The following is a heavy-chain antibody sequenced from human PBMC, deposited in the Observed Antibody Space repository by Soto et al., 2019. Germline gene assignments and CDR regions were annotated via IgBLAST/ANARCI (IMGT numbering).Heavy chain of an antibody. Sequence: GGSLRLSCAASGFTFSRYAMSWVRQAPGKGLEWVSAISGSGGSTYYADSVKGRFTISRDNSKNTLYLQMNSLRAEDTAVYYCAKDPARITIFGVVPWGMDVWGQGTTVTVSS. CDR1: GFTFSRYA. V-gene: IGHV3-23*01. CDR2: ISGSGGST. J-gene: IGHJ6*02. CDR3: AKDPARITIFGVVPWGMDV. D-gene: IGHD3-3*01.